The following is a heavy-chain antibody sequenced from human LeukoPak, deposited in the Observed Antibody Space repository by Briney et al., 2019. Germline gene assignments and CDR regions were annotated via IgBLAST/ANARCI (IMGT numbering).Heavy chain of an antibody. Sequence: GGSLKLSCAASGFTFSDSARHWVRQASGKGLEWVGRIRDRGYGHATAYAASVKGRFTLSRDDSKNTAYLQMNSLKTEDTALYYCTSPTEGNWFDPWGQGTLVTVS. J-gene: IGHJ5*02. CDR2: IRDRGYGHAT. CDR1: GFTFSDSA. D-gene: IGHD1-26*01. CDR3: TSPTEGNWFDP. V-gene: IGHV3-73*01.